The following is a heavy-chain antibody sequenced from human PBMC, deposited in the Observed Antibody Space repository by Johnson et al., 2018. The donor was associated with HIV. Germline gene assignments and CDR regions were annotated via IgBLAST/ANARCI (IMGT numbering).Heavy chain of an antibody. V-gene: IGHV3-66*01. D-gene: IGHD2-15*01. CDR1: GFTVSSNY. J-gene: IGHJ3*01. CDR3: ARDLAPRPPARLDVFDV. Sequence: VQLVESGGGLVQPGGSLRLSCAASGFTVSSNYMSWVRQAPGKGLEWVSVIYSGGSTYYADSVKGRFTISRDNAKNTLYLQMNSLRAEDTAVYYFARDLAPRPPARLDVFDVWGQGTMVTVS. CDR2: IYSGGST.